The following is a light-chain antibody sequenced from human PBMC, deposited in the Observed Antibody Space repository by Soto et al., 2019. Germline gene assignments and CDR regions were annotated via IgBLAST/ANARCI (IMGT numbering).Light chain of an antibody. V-gene: IGKV1-12*01. CDR2: AAS. J-gene: IGKJ1*01. CDR1: QGISSW. CDR3: QHWHDYSWT. Sequence: DIQMTQSPSSVSASVGDRVTITCQASQGISSWLAWYQQKPGTAPNLLISAASSLQSGVPSRFSGSGSGTDFTLIISNLQPDDFATYYCQHWHDYSWTFGQGTKVEVK.